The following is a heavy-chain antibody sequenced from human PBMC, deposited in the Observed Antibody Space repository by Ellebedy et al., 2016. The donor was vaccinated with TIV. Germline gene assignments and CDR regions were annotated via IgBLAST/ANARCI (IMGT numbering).Heavy chain of an antibody. CDR1: EYSFTDYY. J-gene: IGHJ5*02. Sequence: ASVKVSCXASEYSFTDYYIHWVRQVPGQGLEWMGWINPDGGGTNFAQNFQGRVTMTRDTSITTAFMELRSLRSDDTAVYYCARDSGTQTQYSGNYYVWNWFNPWGQGTLVTVSS. CDR2: INPDGGGT. D-gene: IGHD1-26*01. V-gene: IGHV1-2*02. CDR3: ARDSGTQTQYSGNYYVWNWFNP.